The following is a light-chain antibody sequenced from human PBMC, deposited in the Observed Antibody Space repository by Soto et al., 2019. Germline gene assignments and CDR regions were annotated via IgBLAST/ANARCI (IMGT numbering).Light chain of an antibody. CDR3: QQYGSSIT. CDR1: RSVHSS. J-gene: IGKJ5*01. Sequence: EIVLTQSPSTLSLSPGERATLSCRASRSVHSSLAWFQQKPGQAPRLLIYDASNRATGIPARFSGSGSGTDFTLTISRVEPEDFAVFYCQQYGSSITFGQGTRLEIK. CDR2: DAS. V-gene: IGKV3-11*01.